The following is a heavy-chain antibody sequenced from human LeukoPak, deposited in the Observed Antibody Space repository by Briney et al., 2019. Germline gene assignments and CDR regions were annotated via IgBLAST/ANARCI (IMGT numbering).Heavy chain of an antibody. Sequence: SVKVSCKASGFTFTSSAMQWVRQARGQRLEWIGWIVVGSGNTNYAQKFQERVTTTRDMSTSTAYMELSSLRSEDTAVYYCAAVRRPSLPGYYGSGSSQFDPWGQGTLVTVSS. J-gene: IGHJ5*02. CDR1: GFTFTSSA. CDR3: AAVRRPSLPGYYGSGSSQFDP. V-gene: IGHV1-58*02. D-gene: IGHD3-10*01. CDR2: IVVGSGNT.